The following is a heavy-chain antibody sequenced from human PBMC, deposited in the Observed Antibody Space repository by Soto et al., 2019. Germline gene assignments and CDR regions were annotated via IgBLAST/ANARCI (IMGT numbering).Heavy chain of an antibody. CDR1: GFTFSSYA. J-gene: IGHJ4*02. V-gene: IGHV3-23*01. CDR3: PKRRWDYRTGVGY. CDR2: ISGSGGSA. D-gene: IGHD4-4*01. Sequence: GGSLRLSCAASGFTFSSYAMSWVRQAPGKGLEWVSAISGSGGSAYYADSVKGRFTISRDNSKNTLYLQMNSLRAEDTAVYYCPKRRWDYRTGVGYWGQGTLVTVSS.